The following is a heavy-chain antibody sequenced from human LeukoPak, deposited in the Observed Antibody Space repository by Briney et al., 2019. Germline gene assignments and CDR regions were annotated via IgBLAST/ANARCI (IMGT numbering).Heavy chain of an antibody. CDR2: VYPGDSDT. CDR3: ARHVDCNSDCTLDY. CDR1: GSRFTNLG. V-gene: IGHV5-51*01. J-gene: IGHJ4*02. Sequence: GAPLQISSQASGSRFTNLGTAGARPMPGKGLEWMGIVYPGDSDTRYSPSFQGQVTVSADKSITTAYLQWSSLRTSDTAMYYCARHVDCNSDCTLDYWGQGTLVTVSS. D-gene: IGHD3-9*01.